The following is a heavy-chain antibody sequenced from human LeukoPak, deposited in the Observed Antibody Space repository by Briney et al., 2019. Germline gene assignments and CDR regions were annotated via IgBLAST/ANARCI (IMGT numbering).Heavy chain of an antibody. CDR2: ISPNSGVT. V-gene: IGHV1-2*02. D-gene: IGHD1-26*01. J-gene: IGHJ4*02. CDR1: GYTFTGYY. Sequence: ASVKVSCKSSGYTFTGYYIHWVRQAPRQGLEWMGWISPNSGVTHYAQKFQGRVTLTRDTSISTTYMELSRLRSDDTAVYSCARTSGGAAGYFDYWGQGTLVTVSS. CDR3: ARTSGGAAGYFDY.